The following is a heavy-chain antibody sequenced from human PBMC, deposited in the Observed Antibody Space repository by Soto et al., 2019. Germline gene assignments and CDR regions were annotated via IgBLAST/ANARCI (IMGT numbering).Heavy chain of an antibody. CDR3: AKDHTDVLRFLEWLLYEDY. CDR2: IGGSGAGT. J-gene: IGHJ4*02. V-gene: IGHV3-23*01. D-gene: IGHD3-3*01. Sequence: EVQLLESGGGLVQPGGSLRLSCPASGFTFTNNAMSWFPQAPGRGREWVSTIGGSGAGTYYADSVKGRFTISRGNSKNTLYLQMNSLRAEDTAVYYCAKDHTDVLRFLEWLLYEDYWGQGTLVTVSS. CDR1: GFTFTNNA.